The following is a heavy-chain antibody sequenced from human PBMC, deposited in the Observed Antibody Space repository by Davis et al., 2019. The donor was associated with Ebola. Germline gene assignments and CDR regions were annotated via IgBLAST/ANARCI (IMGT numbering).Heavy chain of an antibody. CDR1: GGSIRTHY. CDR2: TFHSGTP. D-gene: IGHD1-7*01. Sequence: MPSETLSLTCTVSGGSIRTHYWSWIRQPPGKGLEWIGSTFHSGTPNYNPSLKSRVTISVDTAKNQLSLKLSSLTAADTAVYYCARALGLRSGMDVWGQGTTVAVSS. J-gene: IGHJ6*02. CDR3: ARALGLRSGMDV. V-gene: IGHV4-59*08.